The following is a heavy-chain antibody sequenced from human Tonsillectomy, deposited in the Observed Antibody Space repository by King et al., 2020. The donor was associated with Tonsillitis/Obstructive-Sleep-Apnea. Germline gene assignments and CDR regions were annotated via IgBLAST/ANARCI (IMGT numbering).Heavy chain of an antibody. D-gene: IGHD2-15*01. CDR2: IYPGDSDT. V-gene: IGHV5-51*01. J-gene: IGHJ4*02. CDR3: ARHYCSGGSCYLIDY. CDR1: GYSFTSYW. Sequence: QLVQSGAEVKKPGESLKISCKGSGYSFTSYWIGWVRQMPGKGLEWMGIIYPGDSDTSYSPSFQGQVTISADKSISTAYLQWSSLKASATAVYYCARHYCSGGSCYLIDYWGQGTLVTVSS.